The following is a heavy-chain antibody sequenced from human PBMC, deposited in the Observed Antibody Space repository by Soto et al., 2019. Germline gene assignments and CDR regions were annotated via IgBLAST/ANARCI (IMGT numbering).Heavy chain of an antibody. Sequence: GGSLRLSCAASGFTFSSYAMSWVRQAPGKGREWVSAISGSGGSTYYADSVKGRFTISRDNSKNTLYLQMNSLRAEDTAVYYCAKGVWTLLWFGEMGYWGQGTLVTVSS. D-gene: IGHD3-10*01. V-gene: IGHV3-23*01. CDR3: AKGVWTLLWFGEMGY. CDR1: GFTFSSYA. CDR2: ISGSGGST. J-gene: IGHJ4*02.